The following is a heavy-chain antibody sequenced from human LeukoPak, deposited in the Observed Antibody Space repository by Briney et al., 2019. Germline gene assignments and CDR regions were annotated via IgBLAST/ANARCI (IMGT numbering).Heavy chain of an antibody. D-gene: IGHD6-6*01. Sequence: PSQTLSLTCTVSGGSISSGGYYWSWIRQPPGKGLEWIGYIYHSGSTYYNPSLKSRVTISVDTSKNQFSLKLSSVTAADTAVYYCARMQQLVMDIDYWGQGTLVTVSS. CDR3: ARMQQLVMDIDY. CDR2: IYHSGST. V-gene: IGHV4-30-2*01. CDR1: GGSISSGGYY. J-gene: IGHJ4*02.